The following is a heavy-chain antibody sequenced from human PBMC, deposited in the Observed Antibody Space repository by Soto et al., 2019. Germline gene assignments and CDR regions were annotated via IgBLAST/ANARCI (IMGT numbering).Heavy chain of an antibody. D-gene: IGHD2-21*02. J-gene: IGHJ4*02. Sequence: SETLSLTCTVSGGSISSYYWSWIRQPPGKGLEWIGYIYNSGSTNYNPSVKSRVTISVDTSKNQFSLKLSSVTAADTAVYYCARHMVGTGPTDYWGQGTLVTVSS. V-gene: IGHV4-59*08. CDR2: IYNSGST. CDR1: GGSISSYY. CDR3: ARHMVGTGPTDY.